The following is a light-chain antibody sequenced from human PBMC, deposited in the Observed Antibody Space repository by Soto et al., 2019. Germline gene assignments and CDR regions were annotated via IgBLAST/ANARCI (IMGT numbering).Light chain of an antibody. V-gene: IGLV2-11*01. CDR1: SSDVGAYNY. J-gene: IGLJ1*01. CDR3: CSYTNSAYV. CDR2: DVS. Sequence: SALTQPRSVSGCPGQSVTISCTGTSSDVGAYNYVSWYQQHPAKAPNLMIYDVSKRPSGVPDRFSGSKSGNTASLTISGLQAEDEGDYYCCSYTNSAYVFGTGTKVTVL.